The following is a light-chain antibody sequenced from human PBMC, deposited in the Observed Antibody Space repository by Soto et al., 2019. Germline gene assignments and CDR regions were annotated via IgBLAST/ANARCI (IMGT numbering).Light chain of an antibody. Sequence: EIVMTQSPASLSVSPGERATLSCRASQSVSSMFAWYKQKPGQAPRLLIYGTSTRATGIPARFSGSGSGTEFTLTISGLEPADLGVYYCQQRRNWPITFGQGTRLEIK. CDR1: QSVSSM. CDR3: QQRRNWPIT. CDR2: GTS. V-gene: IGKV3-15*01. J-gene: IGKJ5*01.